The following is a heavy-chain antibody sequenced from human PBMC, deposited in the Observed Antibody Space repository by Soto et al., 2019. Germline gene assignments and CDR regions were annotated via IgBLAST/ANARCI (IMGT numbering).Heavy chain of an antibody. D-gene: IGHD3-10*01. CDR2: INHSGST. Sequence: QVQLQQWGAGLLKPSETLSLTCAVYGGSFSGYYWSWIRQPPGKGLEWIGEINHSGSTNYNPSIKSRVTISVDTSKNQFSLKLSSVTAADTAVYYCARAGRYYYGSGSYGRFDYWGQGTLVTVSS. CDR1: GGSFSGYY. V-gene: IGHV4-34*01. J-gene: IGHJ4*02. CDR3: ARAGRYYYGSGSYGRFDY.